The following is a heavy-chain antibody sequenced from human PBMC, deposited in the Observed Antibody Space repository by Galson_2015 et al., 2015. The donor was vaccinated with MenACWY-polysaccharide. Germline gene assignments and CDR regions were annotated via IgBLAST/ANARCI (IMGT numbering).Heavy chain of an antibody. CDR2: IYADGTR. CDR1: GFRFNDYG. CDR3: ARGGDNSGSKKRPIDY. V-gene: IGHV3-NL1*01. Sequence: SLRLSCAASGFRFNDYGMHWVRQAPGKGLEWVSVIYADGTRNYADSVKGRFTISRDNSKSTLYLQMNSLRVEDTAVYYCARGGDNSGSKKRPIDYWGQGTLVTVSS. J-gene: IGHJ4*02. D-gene: IGHD3-22*01.